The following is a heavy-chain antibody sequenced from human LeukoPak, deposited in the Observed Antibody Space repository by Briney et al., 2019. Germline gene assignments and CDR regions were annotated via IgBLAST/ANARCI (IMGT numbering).Heavy chain of an antibody. J-gene: IGHJ4*02. CDR1: GYTFTGYY. CDR3: ATGSLRLGEFSLGY. D-gene: IGHD3-16*02. Sequence: ASVKVSCKASGYTFTGYYMHWVRQAPGQGLEWMGWINPNSGGTNYAQKFQGRVTMTRDTSISTAYMELSSLRSEDTAVYYCATGSLRLGEFSLGYWGQGTLVTVSS. V-gene: IGHV1-2*02. CDR2: INPNSGGT.